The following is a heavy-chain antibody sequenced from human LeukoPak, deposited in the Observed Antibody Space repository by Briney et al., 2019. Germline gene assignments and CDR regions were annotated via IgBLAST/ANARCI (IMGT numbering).Heavy chain of an antibody. CDR1: GFTFSSYW. J-gene: IGHJ4*02. Sequence: GGSLRLSCAASGFTFSSYWMSWVRRAPGKGLEWVANKKKDGREKYYVDSVKGRFTISRDNAKNSLYLQMNSLRAEDTAVYYCAREEEIYYDFWSGYYELGIDYWGQGTLVTVSS. CDR2: KKKDGREK. D-gene: IGHD3-3*01. CDR3: AREEEIYYDFWSGYYELGIDY. V-gene: IGHV3-7*01.